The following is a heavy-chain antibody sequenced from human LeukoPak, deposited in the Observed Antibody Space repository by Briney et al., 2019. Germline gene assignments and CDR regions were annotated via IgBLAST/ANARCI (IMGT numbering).Heavy chain of an antibody. V-gene: IGHV5-51*01. CDR1: GYSFTNYW. CDR2: IYPGGSDT. Sequence: GESLKISCLGSGYSFTNYWIAWVRQMPGKSLEWMVSIYPGGSDTTYSPSFEGQVTVSADKSISTAYLHWSSVKASHGSVSYCAKGVSGTYFGMDVWGQGTTVTVSS. D-gene: IGHD3-10*01. J-gene: IGHJ6*02. CDR3: AKGVSGTYFGMDV.